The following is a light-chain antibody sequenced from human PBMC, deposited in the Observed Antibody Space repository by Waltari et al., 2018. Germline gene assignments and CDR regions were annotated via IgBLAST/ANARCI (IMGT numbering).Light chain of an antibody. Sequence: EIVMTQSPATLSVSPGERATLSCRASQSVSSNLAWYQQKPGQAPRLLIYDAATRATGIPARFSGSGSGTEFTLTLSSVQSEDFAVYYCQQYHNWPPWTFGQGTKVEIK. CDR2: DAA. J-gene: IGKJ1*01. CDR3: QQYHNWPPWT. CDR1: QSVSSN. V-gene: IGKV3-15*01.